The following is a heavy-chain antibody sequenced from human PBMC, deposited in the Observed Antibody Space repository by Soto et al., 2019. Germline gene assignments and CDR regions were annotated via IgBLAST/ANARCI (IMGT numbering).Heavy chain of an antibody. Sequence: SETLCLRCAVAGASSDNNGSRWTWIRHHPGKGLEWIGTNNNRADTYYNPSLKSRLTISLDTSQNHFSLRLNAVTAADTAIYYCARGGSGWKALNWFDPWGQGIMVTSPQ. CDR2: NNNRADT. D-gene: IGHD6-19*01. CDR3: ARGGSGWKALNWFDP. V-gene: IGHV4-31*11. J-gene: IGHJ5*02. CDR1: GASSDNNGSR.